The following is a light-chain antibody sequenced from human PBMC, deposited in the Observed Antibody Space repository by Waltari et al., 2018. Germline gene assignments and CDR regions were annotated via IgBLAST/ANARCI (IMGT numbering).Light chain of an antibody. CDR1: PSLSQW. CDR3: QRYNSYSLVT. J-gene: IGKJ4*01. CDR2: EAS. V-gene: IGKV1-5*03. Sequence: DNPSLSQWLVWYQQKQGKAPKPLSYEASTLQSGVPLTFSGTGSETDFTLTISRLHPDDYATYYGQRYNSYSLVTFGGRPTV.